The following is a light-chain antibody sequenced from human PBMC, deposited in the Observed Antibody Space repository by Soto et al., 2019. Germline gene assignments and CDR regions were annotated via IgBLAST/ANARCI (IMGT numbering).Light chain of an antibody. CDR2: EVT. J-gene: IGLJ3*02. CDR3: CSYTSRTTWV. CDR1: SSDVGGYNH. Sequence: QSVLTQPASVSGSPGKSITISCTGTSSDVGGYNHVSWFQQHPGKAPKLMIYEVTNRPSGVSIRFSGSKSGNTASLSISGLQAEDEADYFCCSYTSRTTWVFGGGTKLTVL. V-gene: IGLV2-14*01.